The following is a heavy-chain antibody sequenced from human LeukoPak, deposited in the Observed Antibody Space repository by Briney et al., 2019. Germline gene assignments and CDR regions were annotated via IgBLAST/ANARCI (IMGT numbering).Heavy chain of an antibody. CDR1: GFTFSSYA. D-gene: IGHD3-22*01. CDR2: ISYDGSNK. V-gene: IGHV3-30-3*01. Sequence: GGSLRLSCAASGFTFSSYAMHWVRQAPGKGLEWVAVISYDGSNKYYADSVKGRFTISRDNSKNTLYLQMNSLRAEDTAVYYCARASTSGYYYYWGQGTLVTVSS. CDR3: ARASTSGYYYY. J-gene: IGHJ4*02.